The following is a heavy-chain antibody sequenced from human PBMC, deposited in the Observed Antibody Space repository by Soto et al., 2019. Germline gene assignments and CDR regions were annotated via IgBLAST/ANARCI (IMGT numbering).Heavy chain of an antibody. CDR3: AKDLGGSCQHDY. CDR1: GITFSSYA. V-gene: IGHV3-23*01. D-gene: IGHD2-15*01. CDR2: ISGSGGST. J-gene: IGHJ4*02. Sequence: EVQLLESGGGLVQPGGSLRLSCAASGITFSSYAMSWVRQAPGKGLEWVSAISGSGGSTYYADSVKGRFTISRDNSKNTLYLQMNSLRAEDMAVYSCAKDLGGSCQHDYWGQGTLVTVSS.